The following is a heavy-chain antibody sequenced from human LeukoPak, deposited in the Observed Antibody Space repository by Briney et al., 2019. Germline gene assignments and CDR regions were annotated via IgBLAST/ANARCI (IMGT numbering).Heavy chain of an antibody. CDR1: GYTFTGYY. J-gene: IGHJ4*02. V-gene: IGHV1-2*02. CDR2: INPNSGGT. Sequence: ASVKVSCKASGYTFTGYYMHWVRQAPGQGLEWMGWINPNSGGTNYAQKFQGRVTMTRDTSISTAYMELSRLRSDDTAVYHCASRPYSGSYPGSDYWGQGTLVTVSS. D-gene: IGHD1-26*01. CDR3: ASRPYSGSYPGSDY.